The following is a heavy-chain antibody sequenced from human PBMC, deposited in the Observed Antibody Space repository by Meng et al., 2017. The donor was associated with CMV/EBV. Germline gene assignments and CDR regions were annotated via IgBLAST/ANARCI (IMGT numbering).Heavy chain of an antibody. J-gene: IGHJ5*02. D-gene: IGHD2-15*01. CDR2: IYTSGST. CDR1: GGSISSYY. CDR3: ARSMVVAGDWFDP. Sequence: QVQLQEVGPGLVKPSEPLSLTCTVSGGSISSYYWSWSRQPDGKGLEWNGRIYTSGSTNYNPSLKSRVTMSVDTSKNQFSLKLSSVTAADTAVYYCARSMVVAGDWFDPWGQGTLVTVSS. V-gene: IGHV4-4*07.